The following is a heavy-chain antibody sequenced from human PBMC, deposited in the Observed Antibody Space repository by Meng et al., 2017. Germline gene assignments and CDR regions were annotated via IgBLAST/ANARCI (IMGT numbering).Heavy chain of an antibody. Sequence: HVHLQESGPGLVKPSQTLSLTCPVSGGSISSGGYYWSWIRQHPGKCLEWIGYIYYSGSTYYNPSLKSLVTISVDTSKNQFSLKLSSVTAADTAVYYCARADRRVGSYGPNWFDPWGQGTLVTVSS. J-gene: IGHJ5*02. D-gene: IGHD5-18*01. V-gene: IGHV4-31*01. CDR3: ARADRRVGSYGPNWFDP. CDR2: IYYSGST. CDR1: GGSISSGGYY.